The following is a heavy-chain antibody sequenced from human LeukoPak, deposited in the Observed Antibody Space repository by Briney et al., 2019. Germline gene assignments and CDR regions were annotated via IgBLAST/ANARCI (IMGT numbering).Heavy chain of an antibody. CDR3: VNLGYSD. CDR2: IKNDGSDK. D-gene: IGHD5-12*01. V-gene: IGHV3-7*01. CDR1: GFSFSAAW. J-gene: IGHJ4*02. Sequence: PGGSLRLSCEASGFSFSAAWMTWVRQAPGKGLEWVATIKNDGSDKYYVVSVKGRFTLSRDNAKNSVYVQMNSLRVEDTAVYYCVNLGYSDGGQGTLVTVSS.